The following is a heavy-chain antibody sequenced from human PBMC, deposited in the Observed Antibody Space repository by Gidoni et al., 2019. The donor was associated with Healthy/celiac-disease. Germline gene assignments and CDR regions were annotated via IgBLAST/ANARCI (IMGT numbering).Heavy chain of an antibody. CDR2: IWYDGSNK. CDR3: ARAPYSSSSGLDY. Sequence: QVQLVESGGGVVQPGRSLRLSCAASGFTFSSYGMHWVRQAPGKGLEGVAVIWYDGSNKYYADSVKGRFTISRDNSKNTLYLQMNSLRAEDTAVYYCARAPYSSSSGLDYWGQGTLVTVSS. CDR1: GFTFSSYG. V-gene: IGHV3-33*01. D-gene: IGHD6-6*01. J-gene: IGHJ4*02.